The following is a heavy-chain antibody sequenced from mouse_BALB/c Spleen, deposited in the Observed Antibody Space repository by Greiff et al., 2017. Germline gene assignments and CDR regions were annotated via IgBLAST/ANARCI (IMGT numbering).Heavy chain of an antibody. CDR2: IDPENGNT. D-gene: IGHD1-1*02. V-gene: IGHV14-1*02. J-gene: IGHJ3*01. CDR3: ARGHYGFAY. CDR1: GFNIKDYY. Sequence: VQLQQSGAELVRPGALVKLSCKASGFNIKDYYMHWVKQRPEQGLEWIGWIDPENGNTIYDPKFQGKASITADTSSNTAYLQLSSLTSEDTAVYYCARGHYGFAYWGQGTLVTVSA.